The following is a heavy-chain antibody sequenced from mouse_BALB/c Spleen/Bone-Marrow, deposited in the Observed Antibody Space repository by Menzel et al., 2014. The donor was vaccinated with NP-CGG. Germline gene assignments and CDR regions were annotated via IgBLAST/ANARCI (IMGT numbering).Heavy chain of an antibody. Sequence: VQLQQSGAELVKPGASVKLSCKASGYTFTGYYMYWVKQRPGQGLEWIGEINPSNGGTNFNEKFKSKATLTVDKSSSTAYMQHSSLTSEDSAVYYCTRYGNYYFDYWGQGTTLTVSS. CDR1: GYTFTGYY. CDR3: TRYGNYYFDY. D-gene: IGHD2-1*01. CDR2: INPSNGGT. J-gene: IGHJ2*01. V-gene: IGHV1S81*02.